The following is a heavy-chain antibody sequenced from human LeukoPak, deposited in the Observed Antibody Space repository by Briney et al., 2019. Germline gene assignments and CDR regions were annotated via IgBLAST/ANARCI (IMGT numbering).Heavy chain of an antibody. D-gene: IGHD2-15*01. CDR1: GFTFSNYA. J-gene: IGHJ4*02. CDR3: AKLATEGYFDS. CDR2: ISGSGGTT. Sequence: GGSLRLSCAASGFTFSNYAMSWVRQAPGKGLEWVSAISGSGGTTYHADSVKGRFTTSRDNSKNTLYLQVNSLRAEDTAVYYCAKLATEGYFDSWGQGTLVTVSS. V-gene: IGHV3-23*01.